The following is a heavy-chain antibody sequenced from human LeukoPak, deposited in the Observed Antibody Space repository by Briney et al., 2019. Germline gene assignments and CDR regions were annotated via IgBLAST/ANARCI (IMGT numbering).Heavy chain of an antibody. D-gene: IGHD3-22*01. V-gene: IGHV4-39*01. J-gene: IGHJ4*02. Sequence: KPSETLSLTCTVSGGSIIGSTSYWGWIRQPPGKGLDWIGIINYSGSTYYNPSLRSRVTISVDTSKNQFSLKLNSVTASDTAVYYCARGYDCWGQGTLVTVSS. CDR1: GGSIIGSTSY. CDR2: INYSGST. CDR3: ARGYDC.